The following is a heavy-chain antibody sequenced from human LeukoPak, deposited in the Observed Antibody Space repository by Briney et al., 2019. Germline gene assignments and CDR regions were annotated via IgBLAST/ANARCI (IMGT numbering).Heavy chain of an antibody. CDR3: AIQYYYDSSGYFGY. Sequence: ASVKVSCKASGYIFTTYGISWVRQAPGQGLEWMGWISAYNGNTNYAQKLQGRVTITADKSTSTAYMELSSLRSEDTAVYYCAIQYYYDSSGYFGYWGQGTLVTVSS. CDR1: GYIFTTYG. V-gene: IGHV1-18*01. J-gene: IGHJ4*02. CDR2: ISAYNGNT. D-gene: IGHD3-22*01.